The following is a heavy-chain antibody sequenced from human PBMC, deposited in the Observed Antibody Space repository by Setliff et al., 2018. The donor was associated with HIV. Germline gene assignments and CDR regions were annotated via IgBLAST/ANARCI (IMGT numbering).Heavy chain of an antibody. CDR2: INSGSSTI. D-gene: IGHD6-19*01. J-gene: IGHJ4*02. CDR1: GFTFSSYS. Sequence: GGSLRLSCAASGFTFSSYSMNWVRQAPGKGLEWVSYINSGSSTIYYEDSVKGRFTMSRDNAKNSLYLQMDSLRVEDTGFYYCARDPYWLEGYFDYWGPGTLVTVSS. V-gene: IGHV3-48*04. CDR3: ARDPYWLEGYFDY.